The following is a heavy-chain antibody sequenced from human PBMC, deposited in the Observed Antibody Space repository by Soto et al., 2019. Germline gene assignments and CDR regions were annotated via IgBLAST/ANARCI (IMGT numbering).Heavy chain of an antibody. J-gene: IGHJ2*01. CDR1: GGTFSSYA. V-gene: IGHV1-69*01. Sequence: QVQLVQSGAEVKKPGSSVKVSCKASGGTFSSYAISWFRQAPGQWLEWMVGIIPIYGTANYAKKVQSRVTITADESTRTAYMELSSLRSEDTAVYYCARITMVRGVILTHRWYFDLWGRGTLVTVSS. CDR3: ARITMVRGVILTHRWYFDL. CDR2: IIPIYGTA. D-gene: IGHD3-10*01.